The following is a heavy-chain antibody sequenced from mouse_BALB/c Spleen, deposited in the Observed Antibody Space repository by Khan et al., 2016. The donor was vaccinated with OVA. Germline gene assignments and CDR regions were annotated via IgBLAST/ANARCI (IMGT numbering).Heavy chain of an antibody. CDR2: IDPANGYT. D-gene: IGHD2-14*01. Sequence: VQLKQSGAELVKPGASVKLSCTTSGFNIKDTYIHWVKQRPEQGLVWIGRIDPANGYTKFDPRFRGMATITTDTSSNTAYLQSSRLAAEEAAVYYGGRVTEYEGSYWGQGTLVTVSA. V-gene: IGHV14-3*02. J-gene: IGHJ3*01. CDR1: GFNIKDTY. CDR3: GRVTEYEGSY.